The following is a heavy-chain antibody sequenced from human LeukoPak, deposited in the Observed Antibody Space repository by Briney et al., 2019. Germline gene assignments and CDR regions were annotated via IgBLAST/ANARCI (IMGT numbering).Heavy chain of an antibody. CDR2: ISSSGSTI. J-gene: IGHJ6*03. Sequence: GGSLRLSCVASGFTFSSYEMNWVRQAPGKGLEWVSYISSSGSTIYYADSVKGRFTISRDNAKNSLYLQMNSLRAEDTAVYYCATTLYSSSWLSAYYYYYYMDVWGKGTTVTVSS. V-gene: IGHV3-48*03. CDR3: ATTLYSSSWLSAYYYYYYMDV. CDR1: GFTFSSYE. D-gene: IGHD6-13*01.